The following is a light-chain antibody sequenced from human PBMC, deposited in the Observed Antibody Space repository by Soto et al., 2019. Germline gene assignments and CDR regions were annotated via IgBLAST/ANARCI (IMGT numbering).Light chain of an antibody. V-gene: IGLV1-47*01. CDR2: RSN. CDR1: SSNIGSNY. CDR3: AAWDDSLSGVV. J-gene: IGLJ3*02. Sequence: QSVLTQPPSASGTPGQRVTISCSGSSSNIGSNYVYWYQQLPGTAPKLLIYRSNQRPSGVPDRFSGSKSGTSASLAISGLRSEDEANYYCAAWDDSLSGVVFGEGTKLTVL.